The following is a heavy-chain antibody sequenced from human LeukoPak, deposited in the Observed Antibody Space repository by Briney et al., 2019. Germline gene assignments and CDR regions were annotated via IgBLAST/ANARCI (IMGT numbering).Heavy chain of an antibody. CDR2: ITANGGYT. CDR1: AFSFSKFA. CDR3: AKDPNGDYIGAFDF. D-gene: IGHD4-17*01. V-gene: IGHV3-23*01. J-gene: IGHJ3*01. Sequence: GGSLRLSCAASAFSFSKFALIWVRQAPGKGLEWDSAITANGGYTLYADAVKGRFTVSRDNSKNTLYLQINSLRPEDTAMYYCAKDPNGDYIGAFDFWGQGTMVTVSS.